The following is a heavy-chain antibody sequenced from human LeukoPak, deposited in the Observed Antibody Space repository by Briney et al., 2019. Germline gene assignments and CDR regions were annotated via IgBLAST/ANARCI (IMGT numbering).Heavy chain of an antibody. J-gene: IGHJ4*02. CDR3: ARDGRFAAYEPDY. V-gene: IGHV1-18*01. CDR1: GGIFSNHA. CDR2: ISAYDGNT. D-gene: IGHD1-26*01. Sequence: ASVKVSCKASGGIFSNHAVTWVRQAPGQGLEWVGWISAYDGNTNYAQKFQGRVTMTTDTSTSTAHMELRSLRYDDTAVYYCARDGRFAAYEPDYWGQGTLVTVSS.